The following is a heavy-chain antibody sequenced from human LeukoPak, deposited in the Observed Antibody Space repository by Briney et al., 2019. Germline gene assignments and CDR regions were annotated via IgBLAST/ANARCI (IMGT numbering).Heavy chain of an antibody. D-gene: IGHD1-7*01. J-gene: IGHJ6*03. V-gene: IGHV3-48*03. Sequence: PGGSLRLSCAASGFTFSSYEMNWVRQAPGKGLEWVSYISSSGSTIYYADSVKGRFTISRDNSKNTLYLQRNSLRADDTAVYYCAKRRGLELTYYYHMDVWGKGTTVTVSS. CDR3: AKRRGLELTYYYHMDV. CDR1: GFTFSSYE. CDR2: ISSSGSTI.